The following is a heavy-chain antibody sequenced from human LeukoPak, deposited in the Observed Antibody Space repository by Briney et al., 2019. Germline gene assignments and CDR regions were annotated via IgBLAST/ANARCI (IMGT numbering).Heavy chain of an antibody. V-gene: IGHV3-21*01. CDR2: ISSSSSYI. CDR1: GFTFSSYS. Sequence: GGSLRLSCAASGFTFSSYSMNWVRQAPGKGLEWVSSISSSSSYIYYADSVKGRFTISRDNAKNSLYLQMNSLRAEDTAVYYCAREIAVAVYNWFDPWGQGTLVTVSS. D-gene: IGHD6-19*01. J-gene: IGHJ5*02. CDR3: AREIAVAVYNWFDP.